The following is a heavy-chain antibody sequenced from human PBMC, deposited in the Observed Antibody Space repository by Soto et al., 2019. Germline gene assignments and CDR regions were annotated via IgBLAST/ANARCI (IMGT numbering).Heavy chain of an antibody. CDR3: ALSPTGFCSPADCPEDIAQ. J-gene: IGHJ4*02. CDR2: ISAANGNT. CDR1: GYILTSYV. Sequence: QVQVVQSGAEVRQPGASVRVSCKDSGYILTSYVMHWVRQAPGQRLEYMGGISAANGNTGSSQRFQGRVTFSTDEAARIAYMEHRSLRSDDTAMYYCALSPTGFCSPADCPEDIAQWGQGTLVTVSS. V-gene: IGHV1-3*01. D-gene: IGHD2-15*01.